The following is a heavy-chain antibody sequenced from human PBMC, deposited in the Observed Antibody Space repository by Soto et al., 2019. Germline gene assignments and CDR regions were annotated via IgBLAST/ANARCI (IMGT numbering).Heavy chain of an antibody. CDR3: ARGVGFGYYYYHMDL. D-gene: IGHD3-10*01. V-gene: IGHV4-61*01. Sequence: SETLSLTCSVSGDSVTSVSDYWSWIRQPPGKGLEWIGYIYYSGSADYNPSLGSRVTISIDTSKNQFALKLTSVTAADTAVYYCARGVGFGYYYYHMDLWGQGTTVTVSS. CDR2: IYYSGSA. CDR1: GDSVTSVSDY. J-gene: IGHJ6*02.